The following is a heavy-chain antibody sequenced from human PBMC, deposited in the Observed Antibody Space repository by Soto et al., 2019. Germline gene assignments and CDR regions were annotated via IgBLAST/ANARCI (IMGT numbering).Heavy chain of an antibody. CDR2: ISGSGGST. V-gene: IGHV3-23*01. J-gene: IGHJ3*02. CDR1: GFTLSSYA. Sequence: GGSLRLSCAASGFTLSSYAMSWVRQAPGKGLEWVSAISGSGGSTYYADSVKGRFTISRDNSKNTLYLQMNSLRAEDTAVYYCAKDLPDIVVVVAATNDAFDIWGQGTMVTVS. CDR3: AKDLPDIVVVVAATNDAFDI. D-gene: IGHD2-15*01.